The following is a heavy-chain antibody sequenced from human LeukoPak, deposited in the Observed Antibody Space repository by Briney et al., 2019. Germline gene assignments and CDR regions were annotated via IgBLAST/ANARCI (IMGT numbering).Heavy chain of an antibody. J-gene: IGHJ4*02. CDR2: IIPILGTV. CDR1: GGTFSSYA. Sequence: PGSSVKVSCKASGGTFSSYALSWVRQAPGQGLEWMGGIIPILGTVNYARKFQGRVTITAGESTSTAYMELSSLRPEDTAVYYCARDPYCSGSSCSIPFFDYWGQGTLVTVSS. V-gene: IGHV1-69*01. CDR3: ARDPYCSGSSCSIPFFDY. D-gene: IGHD2-15*01.